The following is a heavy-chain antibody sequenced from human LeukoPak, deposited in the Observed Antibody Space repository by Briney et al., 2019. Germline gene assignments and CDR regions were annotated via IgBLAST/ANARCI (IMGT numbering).Heavy chain of an antibody. V-gene: IGHV3-23*01. CDR3: AKGSRVATILAY. CDR1: GFTLSSYA. CDR2: ISGSGGST. J-gene: IGHJ4*02. Sequence: PGGSLRLSCAASGFTLSSYAMSWVRQAPGKGLEWVSAISGSGGSTYYADSVKGRFTISRDNSKNTLYLQMNSLRAEDTAVYYCAKGSRVATILAYWGQGTLVTVSS. D-gene: IGHD5-12*01.